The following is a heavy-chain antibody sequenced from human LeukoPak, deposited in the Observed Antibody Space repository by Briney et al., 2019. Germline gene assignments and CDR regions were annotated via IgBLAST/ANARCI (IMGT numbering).Heavy chain of an antibody. J-gene: IGHJ4*02. CDR2: ISSSGSTI. D-gene: IGHD6-13*01. Sequence: GGSLRLSCAASGFTFSSYEMNWVRQAPGKGLEWVSYISSSGSTIYYADSVKGRFTISRDNAKNSLYLQMNSLRAEDTAVYYCARAGEAYSGIFDYWGQGTLVTVSS. CDR3: ARAGEAYSGIFDY. CDR1: GFTFSSYE. V-gene: IGHV3-48*03.